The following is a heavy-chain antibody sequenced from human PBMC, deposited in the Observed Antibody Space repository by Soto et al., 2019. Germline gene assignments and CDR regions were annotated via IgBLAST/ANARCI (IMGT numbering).Heavy chain of an antibody. D-gene: IGHD3-22*01. CDR3: ARVKGSGYHHWFDP. CDR2: ISSSGSTI. V-gene: IGHV3-11*01. CDR1: GFTFSDYY. J-gene: IGHJ5*02. Sequence: GGSLRLSCAASGFTFSDYYMSWIRQAPGKGLEWVSYISSSGSTIYYADSVKGRFTISRDNAKNSLYLQMNSLRAEDTAVYYCARVKGSGYHHWFDPWGQGTLVTVSS.